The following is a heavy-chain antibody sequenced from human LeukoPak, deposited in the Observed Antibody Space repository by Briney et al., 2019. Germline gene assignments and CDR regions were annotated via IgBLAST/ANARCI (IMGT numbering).Heavy chain of an antibody. Sequence: GASVKVPCKASGYTFTGYYMHWVRQAPGQGLEWMGWINPNSGGTNYAQKFQGRVTMTRDTSISTAYMELSRLRSDDTAVYYCARDARSGYSYGPKVDYWGQGTLVTVSS. V-gene: IGHV1-2*02. CDR3: ARDARSGYSYGPKVDY. D-gene: IGHD5-18*01. CDR2: INPNSGGT. CDR1: GYTFTGYY. J-gene: IGHJ4*02.